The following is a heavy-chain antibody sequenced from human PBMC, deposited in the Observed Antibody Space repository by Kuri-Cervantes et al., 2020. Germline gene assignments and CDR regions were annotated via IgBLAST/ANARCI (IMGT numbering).Heavy chain of an antibody. Sequence: SETLSLTCAVSGYSISSDYYWGWIRQPPGKGLEWIGSIYHSGSTYYNPSLKSRVTISVDTSKNQFSLKLSSVTAADTAVYYCARLGSSWHGAAGVWGQGTLVTVSS. V-gene: IGHV4-38-2*01. CDR3: ARLGSSWHGAAGV. CDR2: IYHSGST. J-gene: IGHJ4*02. CDR1: GYSISSDYY. D-gene: IGHD6-13*01.